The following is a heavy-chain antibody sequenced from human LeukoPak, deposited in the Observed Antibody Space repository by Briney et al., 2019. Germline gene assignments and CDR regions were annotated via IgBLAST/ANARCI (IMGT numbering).Heavy chain of an antibody. CDR1: GGSISSGSYY. D-gene: IGHD5-18*01. CDR2: IYTSGST. J-gene: IGHJ6*03. CDR3: ARLNVNTAMAYPYYYYYYMDV. V-gene: IGHV4-61*02. Sequence: SQTLSLTCTVSGGSISSGSYYWSWIRQPAGKGLEWIGRIYTSGSTNYNPSLKSRVTISVDTSKNQFSLKLSSVTAADTAVYYCARLNVNTAMAYPYYYYYYMDVWGKGTTVTVSS.